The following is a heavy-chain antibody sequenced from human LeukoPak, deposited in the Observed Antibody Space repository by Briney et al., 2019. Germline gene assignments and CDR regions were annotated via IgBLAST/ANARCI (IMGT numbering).Heavy chain of an antibody. CDR2: IIPIFGTA. CDR1: GGTFSIYA. Sequence: ASVKVSCKASGGTFSIYAINWVRQAPGQGLEWMGGIIPIFGTANYAQKFQGKVTITADESTGTAYMELSSLRSEDTAIYYCARGWDYDSGGRPTAYVYWGQGTLVSVSS. J-gene: IGHJ4*02. V-gene: IGHV1-69*13. D-gene: IGHD3-22*01. CDR3: ARGWDYDSGGRPTAYVY.